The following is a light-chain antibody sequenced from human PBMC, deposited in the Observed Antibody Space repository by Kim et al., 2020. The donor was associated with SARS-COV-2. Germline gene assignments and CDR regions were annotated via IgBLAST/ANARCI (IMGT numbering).Light chain of an antibody. V-gene: IGKV3-15*01. CDR1: QPVGSK. Sequence: EIVMTQSPATLSVSPGERATLSCRASQPVGSKLACYQHKTGQGARLLIHGISTSATGVPVRFSGSGAGTEFTLTITSLQFEDFAVYYCMQEYHLPPVTFGGGTKVDIK. CDR3: MQEYHLPPVT. CDR2: GIS. J-gene: IGKJ4*01.